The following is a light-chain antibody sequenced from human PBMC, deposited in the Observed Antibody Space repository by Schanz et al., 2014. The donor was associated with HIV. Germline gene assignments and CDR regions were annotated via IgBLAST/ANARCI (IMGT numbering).Light chain of an antibody. V-gene: IGLV2-14*02. CDR2: DVR. CDR1: SSDVGNYLL. CDR3: SSYTSSSTLV. Sequence: QSALTQPRSVSGSPGQSITISCTGTSSDVGNYLLVSWYQQHPGKAPKLLIYDVRNRPSGVSNRFSGSKSGNTASLTISGLQAEDEADYYCSSYTSSSTLVFGGGTKLTVL. J-gene: IGLJ2*01.